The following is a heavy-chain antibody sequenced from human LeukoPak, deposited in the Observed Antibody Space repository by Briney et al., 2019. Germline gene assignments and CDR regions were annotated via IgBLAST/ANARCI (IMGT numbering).Heavy chain of an antibody. CDR2: ISSSGSTI. D-gene: IGHD3-22*01. J-gene: IGHJ5*02. Sequence: PGGSLRLSCAASGFTFSSYEMNWVRQAPGKGLEWVSYISSSGSTIYYADSVKGRFPISRDNAKNSLYLQMNSLRAEDTAVYYCARDLQGDYYDSSGYRESNWFDPWGQGTLVTVSS. V-gene: IGHV3-48*03. CDR1: GFTFSSYE. CDR3: ARDLQGDYYDSSGYRESNWFDP.